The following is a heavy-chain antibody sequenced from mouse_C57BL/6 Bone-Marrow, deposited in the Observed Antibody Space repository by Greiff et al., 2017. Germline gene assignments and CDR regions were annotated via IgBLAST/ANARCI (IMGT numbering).Heavy chain of an antibody. Sequence: EVMLVESGGDLVKPGGSLKLSCAASGFTFSSYGMSWVRQTPDKRLEWVGTISSGGSYTYYPDSVKGRFTSSRDNAKNTLYLQMSSLTSEDTAMYYCARHALRYYYAMDYGGQGTSVTVSS. D-gene: IGHD1-1*01. CDR3: ARHALRYYYAMDY. V-gene: IGHV5-6*02. CDR1: GFTFSSYG. J-gene: IGHJ4*01. CDR2: ISSGGSYT.